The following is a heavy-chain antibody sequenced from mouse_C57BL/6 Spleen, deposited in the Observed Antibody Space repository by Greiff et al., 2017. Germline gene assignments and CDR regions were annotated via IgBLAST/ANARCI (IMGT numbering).Heavy chain of an antibody. CDR3: ARERGYDSHFDY. V-gene: IGHV5-16*01. D-gene: IGHD2-4*01. CDR2: INYDGSST. Sequence: EVNVVESEGGLVQPGSSMKLSCTASGFTFSDYYMAWVRQVPEKGLEWVANINYDGSSTYYLDSLKSRFIISRDNAKNFLYLQMSSLKSEDTATYYCARERGYDSHFDYWGQGTTLTVSS. CDR1: GFTFSDYY. J-gene: IGHJ2*01.